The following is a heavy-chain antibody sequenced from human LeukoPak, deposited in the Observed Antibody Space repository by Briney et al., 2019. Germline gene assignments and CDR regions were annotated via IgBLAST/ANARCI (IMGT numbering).Heavy chain of an antibody. CDR3: ASTVGSGSISSVY. D-gene: IGHD3-10*01. CDR1: GDTFTSYW. J-gene: IGHJ4*02. CDR2: IYPGDSDT. Sequence: GASLKISCNGSGDTFTSYWIGWVRHMPGKGLEWMGIIYPGDSDTRYSPSFQGQVTISADKSISTAYLQWSSLKASDTAMYYCASTVGSGSISSVYWGQGTLVTVSS. V-gene: IGHV5-51*01.